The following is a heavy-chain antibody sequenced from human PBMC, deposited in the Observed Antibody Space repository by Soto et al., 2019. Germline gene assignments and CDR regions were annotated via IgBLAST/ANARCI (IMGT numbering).Heavy chain of an antibody. Sequence: GAPVKVSCKASGGTFSSYAISWVRQAPGQGLEWMGGIIPIFGTANYAQKFQGRVTITADESTSTAYMELSSLRSEDTAVYYCARVEYYYDSSGYRRLPPRGKGSFDPWGQGTLVTVSS. CDR1: GGTFSSYA. CDR3: ARVEYYYDSSGYRRLPPRGKGSFDP. D-gene: IGHD3-22*01. CDR2: IIPIFGTA. J-gene: IGHJ5*02. V-gene: IGHV1-69*13.